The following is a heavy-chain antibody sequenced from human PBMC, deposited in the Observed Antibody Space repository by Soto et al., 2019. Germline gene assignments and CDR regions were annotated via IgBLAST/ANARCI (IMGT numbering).Heavy chain of an antibody. CDR2: ISSSSSYI. CDR3: ARPYYYDSSGYYPSSDY. Sequence: GSLRLSCAASGFTFSSYSMNWVRQAPGKGLEWVSSISSSSSYIYYADSVKGRFTISRDNAKNSLYLQMNSLRAEDTAVYYCARPYYYDSSGYYPSSDYWGQGTLVTVSS. J-gene: IGHJ4*02. V-gene: IGHV3-21*01. CDR1: GFTFSSYS. D-gene: IGHD3-22*01.